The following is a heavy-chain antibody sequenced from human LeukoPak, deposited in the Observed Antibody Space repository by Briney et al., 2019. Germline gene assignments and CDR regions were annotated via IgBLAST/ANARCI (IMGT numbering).Heavy chain of an antibody. Sequence: GGSLRLSCAASVFTFSSYGMHWVRQAPGKGLEGVAVICYDGSNKYYADSVKGRFTISRDNSKNTLYLQMNSLRAEDTAVYYCAKDLYYDFWSGYYTPDYYMDVWGKGTTVTVSS. D-gene: IGHD3-3*01. CDR1: VFTFSSYG. V-gene: IGHV3-33*06. J-gene: IGHJ6*03. CDR3: AKDLYYDFWSGYYTPDYYMDV. CDR2: ICYDGSNK.